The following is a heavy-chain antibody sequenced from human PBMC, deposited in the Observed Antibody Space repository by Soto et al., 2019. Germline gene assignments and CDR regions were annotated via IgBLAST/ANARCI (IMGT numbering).Heavy chain of an antibody. V-gene: IGHV4-59*13. J-gene: IGHJ6*02. CDR3: ARVAMENYYDMGSRSTSYALDV. D-gene: IGHD3-9*01. CDR1: GGSMSSFS. Sequence: SETLSLTCAVSGGSMSSFSWSWIRQPPGKGLEFIGSISHSGRSEYNPSLKDRIILSVDVSKNQFSLNLKSMKAADTAVYYCARVAMENYYDMGSRSTSYALDVWGQGTTVTVSS. CDR2: ISHSGRS.